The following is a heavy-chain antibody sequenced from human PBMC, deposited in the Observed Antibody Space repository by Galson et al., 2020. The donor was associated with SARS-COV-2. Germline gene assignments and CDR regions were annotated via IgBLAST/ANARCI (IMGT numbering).Heavy chain of an antibody. J-gene: IGHJ5*02. V-gene: IGHV3-30-3*01. D-gene: IGHD5-12*01. CDR2: ISYDGSNK. CDR3: ARDLSGGYVGWFDP. Sequence: TGGSLRLSCAASGFTFSSYAMHWVRQAPGKGLEWVAVISYDGSNKYYADSVKGRFTISRDNSKNTLYLQMNSLRAEDTAVFYCARDLSGGYVGWFDPWGQGTLVTVSS. CDR1: GFTFSSYA.